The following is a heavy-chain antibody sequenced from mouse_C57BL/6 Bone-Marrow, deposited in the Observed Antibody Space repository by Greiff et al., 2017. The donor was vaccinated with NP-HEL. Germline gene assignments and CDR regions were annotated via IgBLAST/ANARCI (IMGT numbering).Heavy chain of an antibody. Sequence: EVQLQESGGGSVKPGGSLKLSCAASGFTFSSYAMSWVRQTPEKRLEWVATISDGGSYTYYPDNVKGRFTISRDNAKNNLYLQMSHLKSEDTAMYYCASNLLLRSYYFDYWGQGTTLTVSS. D-gene: IGHD1-1*01. CDR3: ASNLLLRSYYFDY. CDR1: GFTFSSYA. V-gene: IGHV5-4*01. J-gene: IGHJ2*01. CDR2: ISDGGSYT.